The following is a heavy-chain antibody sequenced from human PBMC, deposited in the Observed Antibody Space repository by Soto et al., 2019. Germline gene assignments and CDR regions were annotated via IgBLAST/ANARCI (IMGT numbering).Heavy chain of an antibody. CDR3: AKLIYPLNSSGLDV. J-gene: IGHJ6*02. CDR2: ISYEGLNT. Sequence: QVQLVQSGGGVVQPGRSPRLSGATSGFTFSSYDMQWVRHAPGKGLEWVALISYEGLNTYYADSVRGRFIISRDNSKNILYLQMHSLRPDDTAVYYCAKLIYPLNSSGLDVWGQGATVIVSS. D-gene: IGHD1-1*01. CDR1: GFTFSSYD. V-gene: IGHV3-30*18.